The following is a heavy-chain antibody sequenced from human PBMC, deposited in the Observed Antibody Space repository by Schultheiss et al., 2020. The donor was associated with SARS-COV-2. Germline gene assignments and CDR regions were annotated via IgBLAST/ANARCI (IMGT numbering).Heavy chain of an antibody. J-gene: IGHJ4*02. Sequence: GGSLRLSCKGSGYSFTNYWIGWVRQMPGKGLEWMGIIYPGDSDTRYSPSFKGQVSISADKSTSTAYLQWSSLKASDSAMYYCARPTWAYSTGFYPIHFDSWGQGTLVTVSS. CDR1: GYSFTNYW. CDR3: ARPTWAYSTGFYPIHFDS. D-gene: IGHD3-22*01. V-gene: IGHV5-51*01. CDR2: IYPGDSDT.